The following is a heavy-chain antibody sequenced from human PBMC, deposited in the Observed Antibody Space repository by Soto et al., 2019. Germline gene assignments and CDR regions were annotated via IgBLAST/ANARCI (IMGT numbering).Heavy chain of an antibody. J-gene: IGHJ4*02. D-gene: IGHD5-12*01. CDR1: GFTFSSYA. CDR2: ISGGGGSS. CDR3: AKDRRRGSRAFDY. V-gene: IGHV3-23*01. Sequence: GGSLRLSCAASGFTFSSYAMSWVRQAPGKGLEWVSAISGGGGSSYYADSVKGRFTTSRDNSKNTLYLKMNSLRAEDTAVYYYAKDRRRGSRAFDYCGQGPLVTLSS.